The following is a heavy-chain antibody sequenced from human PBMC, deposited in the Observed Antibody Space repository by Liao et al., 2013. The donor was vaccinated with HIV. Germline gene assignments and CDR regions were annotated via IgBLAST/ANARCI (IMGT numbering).Heavy chain of an antibody. CDR1: GGSISSSSYY. J-gene: IGHJ4*02. Sequence: QLQLQESGPGLVKPSETLSLTCTVSGGSISSSSYYWGWIRQPPGKGLEWIGSIYYSGSTYYNPSLKSRVTISVDTSKNQFSLKLSSVTAADTAVYYCGGGLYYDSSGYYSWGQGTLVTVSS. CDR3: GGGLYYDSSGYYS. V-gene: IGHV4-39*07. CDR2: IYYSGST. D-gene: IGHD3-22*01.